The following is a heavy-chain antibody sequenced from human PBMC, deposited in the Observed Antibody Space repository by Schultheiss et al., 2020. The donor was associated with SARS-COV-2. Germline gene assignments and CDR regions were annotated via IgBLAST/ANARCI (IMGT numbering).Heavy chain of an antibody. CDR2: MSYDGGND. CDR1: GFTFSSYA. D-gene: IGHD4-17*01. J-gene: IGHJ3*02. CDR3: TRGIGDYGDYLGRDAFDI. V-gene: IGHV3-30*11. Sequence: GGSLRLSCAGSGFTFSSYAVHWVRQAPGKGLEWVAVMSYDGGNDHYADSVKGRFTISRDNSKNTLYLQMNSLRAEDTAVYYCTRGIGDYGDYLGRDAFDIWGQGTMVTVSS.